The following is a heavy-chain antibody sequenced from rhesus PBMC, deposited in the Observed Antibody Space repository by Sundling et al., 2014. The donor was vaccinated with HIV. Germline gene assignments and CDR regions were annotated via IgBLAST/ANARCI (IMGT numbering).Heavy chain of an antibody. D-gene: IGHD2-27*01. V-gene: IGHV4-165*01. CDR3: ARSYSFDY. CDR1: NGSFSGYY. CDR2: IGGSSGST. J-gene: IGHJ4*01. Sequence: QVHLQESDPGLVEPSETLSLICSVSNGSFSGYYWGWIRQPPGKGLEWIGYIGGSSGSTYYNPSLRSRVTISEDTSKNQFSLKLTSVTAADTAVYYCARSYSFDYWGQGVLVTVSS.